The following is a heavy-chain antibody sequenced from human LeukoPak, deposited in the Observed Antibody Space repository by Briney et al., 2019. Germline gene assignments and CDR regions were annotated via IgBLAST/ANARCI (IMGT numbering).Heavy chain of an antibody. J-gene: IGHJ4*02. Sequence: TGGSLRLSCAASGFTFSSYSMNWVRQAPGKGLEWVSSISSSSSYIYYADSVKGRFTISRDSAKNSLYLQMNSLRAEDTAVYYCARELASGELDYWGQGTLVTVSS. CDR2: ISSSSSYI. CDR3: ARELASGELDY. D-gene: IGHD1-26*01. CDR1: GFTFSSYS. V-gene: IGHV3-21*01.